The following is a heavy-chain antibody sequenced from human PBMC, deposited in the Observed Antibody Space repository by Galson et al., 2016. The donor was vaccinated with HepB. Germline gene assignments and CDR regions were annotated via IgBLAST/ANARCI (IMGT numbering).Heavy chain of an antibody. Sequence: SETLSLTCTVSGGSISSYYWSWIRQPPGKGLEWLGYIYHSGSTNYNPSLKSRVTISIETSKNQFSLKLSSVTAADTAVYYCARDPSKHSGSDNDHYFFYGMDVWGQGTTVTVSS. CDR1: GGSISSYY. V-gene: IGHV4-59*01. D-gene: IGHD5-12*01. CDR2: IYHSGST. CDR3: ARDPSKHSGSDNDHYFFYGMDV. J-gene: IGHJ6*02.